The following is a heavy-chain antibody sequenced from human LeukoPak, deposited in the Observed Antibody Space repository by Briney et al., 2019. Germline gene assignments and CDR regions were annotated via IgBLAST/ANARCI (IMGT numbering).Heavy chain of an antibody. V-gene: IGHV3-15*01. CDR1: GFTFSSYW. CDR3: TTTMTTVRWSREY. D-gene: IGHD4-17*01. J-gene: IGHJ4*02. CDR2: IKSKTDGGTT. Sequence: PGGSLRLSCAASGFTFSSYWMTWVRQAPGKGLEWVGRIKSKTDGGTTDYAAPVKGRFTISRDDSKNTLYLQMNSLKTEDTAVYYCTTTMTTVRWSREYWGQGTLVTVSS.